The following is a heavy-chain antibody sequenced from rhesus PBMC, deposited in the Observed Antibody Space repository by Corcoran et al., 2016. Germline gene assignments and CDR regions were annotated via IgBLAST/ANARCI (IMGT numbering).Heavy chain of an antibody. CDR1: GYSFTDYY. CDR2: INPKTGDS. J-gene: IGHJ4*01. Sequence: QVQLVQSGAEVKKPGSSVQVACKATGYSFTDYYRHWARRVPGEGLEWMGEINPKTGDSSCAQRFQDRVTLTRDTSTNTASMDLTSLRSEDTAVYYCAREGKASWRDLDYWGQGALVTVSS. CDR3: AREGKASWRDLDY. D-gene: IGHD1-1*01. V-gene: IGHV1-138*01.